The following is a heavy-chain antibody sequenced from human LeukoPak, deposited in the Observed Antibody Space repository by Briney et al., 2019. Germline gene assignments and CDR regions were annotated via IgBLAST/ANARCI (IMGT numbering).Heavy chain of an antibody. J-gene: IGHJ3*02. CDR3: ASFRRQCGGACYAFDI. Sequence: ASVKVSCKASGYTFTGYYMHWVRQAPGQGLEWMGRINPNSGGTNYAQKFQGRVTMTRDTSISTAYMELSRLRSDDTAVYYCASFRRQCGGACYAFDIWGQGTMVTVSS. D-gene: IGHD2-21*02. CDR2: INPNSGGT. V-gene: IGHV1-2*06. CDR1: GYTFTGYY.